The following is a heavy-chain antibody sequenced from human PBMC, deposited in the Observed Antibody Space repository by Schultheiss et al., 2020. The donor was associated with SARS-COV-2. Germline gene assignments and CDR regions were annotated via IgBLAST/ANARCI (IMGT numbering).Heavy chain of an antibody. CDR2: IYTSGST. Sequence: SETLSLTCTVSGGSISSGGYYWSWIRQHPGKGLEWIGRIYTSGSTNYNPSLKSRVTISVDTSKNQFSLKLSSVTAADTAVYYCARGVYGDYGMDVWGQGTTVTVSS. CDR1: GGSISSGGYY. CDR3: ARGVYGDYGMDV. V-gene: IGHV4-61*08. J-gene: IGHJ6*02. D-gene: IGHD5/OR15-5a*01.